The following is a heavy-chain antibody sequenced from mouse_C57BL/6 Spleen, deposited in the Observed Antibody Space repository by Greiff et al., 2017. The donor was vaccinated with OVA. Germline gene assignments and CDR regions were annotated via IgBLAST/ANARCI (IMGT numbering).Heavy chain of an antibody. J-gene: IGHJ2*01. CDR3: ARSYCGRRSYFDY. CDR2: IYPVDGDT. CDR1: GYAFSSSW. V-gene: IGHV1-82*01. Sequence: VMLVESGPELVKPGASVKISCKASGYAFSSSWMNWVKQRPGKGLEWIGRIYPVDGDTNYNGKFKGKATLSADKSSSTVYMQLSSLTSEDSAVYVCARSYCGRRSYFDYWGQGTALTVSS.